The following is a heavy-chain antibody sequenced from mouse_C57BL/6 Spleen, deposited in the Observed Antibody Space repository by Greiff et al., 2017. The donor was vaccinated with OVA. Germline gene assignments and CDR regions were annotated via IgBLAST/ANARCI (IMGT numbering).Heavy chain of an antibody. CDR3: ARWDYYGSSGDY. CDR2: IYPGSGST. Sequence: QVQLQQPGAELVKPGASVKMSCKASGYTFTSYWITWVKQRPGQGLEWIGDIYPGSGSTNYNEKFKRKATLTVDTSSSTAYMQLSSLTAEDSAVYYCARWDYYGSSGDYWGQGTTLTVSS. D-gene: IGHD1-1*01. CDR1: GYTFTSYW. V-gene: IGHV1-55*01. J-gene: IGHJ2*01.